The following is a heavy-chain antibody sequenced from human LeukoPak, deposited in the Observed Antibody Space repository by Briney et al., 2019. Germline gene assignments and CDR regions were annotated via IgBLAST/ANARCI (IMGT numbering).Heavy chain of an antibody. V-gene: IGHV5-51*01. CDR2: IYPGDSDT. CDR1: GNSFTSYW. D-gene: IGHD6-13*01. CDR3: ARHYPAIAAAGTGWFDP. Sequence: GESLKISCKGSGNSFTSYWIGWVRQMPGKGLEWMGIIYPGDSDTRYSPSFQGQVTISADKSISTAYLQWSSLKASDTAMYYCARHYPAIAAAGTGWFDPWGQGTLVTVSS. J-gene: IGHJ5*02.